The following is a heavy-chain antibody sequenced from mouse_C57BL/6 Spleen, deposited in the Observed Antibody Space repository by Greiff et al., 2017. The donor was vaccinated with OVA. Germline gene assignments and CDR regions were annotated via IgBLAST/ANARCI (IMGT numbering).Heavy chain of an antibody. CDR3: ANWDFDY. CDR2: ISYDGSN. V-gene: IGHV3-6*01. J-gene: IGHJ2*01. CDR1: GYSITSGYY. Sequence: DVKLQESGPGLVKPSQSLSLTCSVTGYSITSGYYWNWIRQFPGNKLEWMGYISYDGSNNYNPSLKNRISITRDTSKNQFFLKLSSVTTEDTATYYCANWDFDYWGQGTTLTVSS. D-gene: IGHD4-1*01.